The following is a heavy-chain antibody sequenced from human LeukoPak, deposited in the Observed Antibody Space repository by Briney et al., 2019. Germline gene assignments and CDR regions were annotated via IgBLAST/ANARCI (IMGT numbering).Heavy chain of an antibody. J-gene: IGHJ6*02. V-gene: IGHV4-30-2*02. D-gene: IGHD6-13*01. Sequence: SQTLSLTCTVSGGSISSGGYYWSWIRQPPGKGLEWIGYIYHSGSTYYNPSLKSRVTISVDRSKNQFSLKLSSVTAADTAVYYCARSPIAAAAPSYYGMDVWGQGTTVTVSS. CDR3: ARSPIAAAAPSYYGMDV. CDR2: IYHSGST. CDR1: GGSISSGGYY.